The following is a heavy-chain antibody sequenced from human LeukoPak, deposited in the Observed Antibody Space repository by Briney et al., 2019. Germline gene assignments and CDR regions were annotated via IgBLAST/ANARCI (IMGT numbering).Heavy chain of an antibody. J-gene: IGHJ3*02. CDR1: GGSISSSNW. Sequence: PSETLSLTCAVSGGSISSSNWWSWVRQPPGKGLEWIGEIYHSGSTSYNPSLKSRVTISVDKSKNQFSLKLSSVTAADTAVYYCARVSASSEAFDIWGQGTMVTVSS. V-gene: IGHV4-4*02. CDR3: ARVSASSEAFDI. CDR2: IYHSGST.